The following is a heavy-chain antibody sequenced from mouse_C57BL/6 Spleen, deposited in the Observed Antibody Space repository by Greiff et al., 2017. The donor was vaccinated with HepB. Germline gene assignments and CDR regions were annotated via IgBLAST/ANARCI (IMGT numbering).Heavy chain of an antibody. CDR2: ISSGGSYT. V-gene: IGHV5-6*02. CDR3: ARRNSNFFAY. J-gene: IGHJ3*01. Sequence: VKLVESGGDLVKPGGSLKLSCAASGFTFSSYGMSWVRQTPDKRLEWVATISSGGSYTYYPDSVKGRFTISRDNAKNTLYLQMSSLKSEDTAMYYCARRNSNFFAYWGQGTLVTVSA. CDR1: GFTFSSYG. D-gene: IGHD2-5*01.